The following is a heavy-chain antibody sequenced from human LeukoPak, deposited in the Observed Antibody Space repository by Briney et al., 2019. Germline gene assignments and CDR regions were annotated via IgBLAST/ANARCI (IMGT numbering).Heavy chain of an antibody. CDR3: AKATSGWYHSTDY. Sequence: GGSLRLSCAASGFNFSSYAMSWVRQAPGKGLELVSAISGSGGSTYYADSVKGRFTISRDNSKNTLYLQMNSLRAEDTAVYYCAKATSGWYHSTDYWGQGTLVPDSS. CDR2: ISGSGGST. J-gene: IGHJ4*02. V-gene: IGHV3-23*01. CDR1: GFNFSSYA. D-gene: IGHD6-19*01.